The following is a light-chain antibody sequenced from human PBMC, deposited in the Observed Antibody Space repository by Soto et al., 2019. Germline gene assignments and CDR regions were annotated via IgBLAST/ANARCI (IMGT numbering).Light chain of an antibody. J-gene: IGKJ1*01. V-gene: IGKV1-39*01. Sequence: DIQMTQSPSSLSASVGDRVTITCRPSQSISTFLNWYQQKPGTAPKLLMHATSILQSGVPSRFSGSGSGTEFTLTISSLQPEDFSTYYCQQRYSSTWTFGQGTKVEIK. CDR3: QQRYSSTWT. CDR2: ATS. CDR1: QSISTF.